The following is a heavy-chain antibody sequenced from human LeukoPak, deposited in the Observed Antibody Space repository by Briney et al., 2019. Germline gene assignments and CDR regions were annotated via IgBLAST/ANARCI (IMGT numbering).Heavy chain of an antibody. V-gene: IGHV3-23*01. J-gene: IGHJ1*01. Sequence: PGGSLRLSCAASGFTFSSYAMSWVRQAPGKGLEWVSAISGSGGSTYYADSVKGRFTISRDNSKNTLYLQMNSLRAEDTAVYYCAKEFDYDFWSGPRGYFQHWGQGTQVTVSS. D-gene: IGHD3-3*01. CDR2: ISGSGGST. CDR3: AKEFDYDFWSGPRGYFQH. CDR1: GFTFSSYA.